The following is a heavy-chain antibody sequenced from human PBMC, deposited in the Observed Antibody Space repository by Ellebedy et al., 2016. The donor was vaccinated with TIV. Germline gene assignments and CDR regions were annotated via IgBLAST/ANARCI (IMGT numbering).Heavy chain of an antibody. D-gene: IGHD7-27*01. J-gene: IGHJ6*02. CDR2: ISAYNGNT. Sequence: AASAKVSCKASGYTFTRYGISCLRQPPGQGLEWMGWISAYNGNTNYAQKFQGRASMTTVASTNTVHLELMSLNFDDTAVYYCGRELGMGRGAMDVWGQGTTVTVSS. V-gene: IGHV1-18*04. CDR1: GYTFTRYG. CDR3: GRELGMGRGAMDV.